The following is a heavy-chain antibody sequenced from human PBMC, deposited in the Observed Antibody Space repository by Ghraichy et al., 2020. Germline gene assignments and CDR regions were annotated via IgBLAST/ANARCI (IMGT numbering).Heavy chain of an antibody. D-gene: IGHD4-23*01. Sequence: ASVKVSCKASGYIFTSYDINCVRQSTVQVLEWMGWMNPNSGNTGYAQKFQGRVTMTRNTSIGTAYMELSSLRSEDTAVYYCARGFTVGSIDYWGQGTLVTVSS. J-gene: IGHJ4*02. CDR1: GYIFTSYD. CDR2: MNPNSGNT. V-gene: IGHV1-8*01. CDR3: ARGFTVGSIDY.